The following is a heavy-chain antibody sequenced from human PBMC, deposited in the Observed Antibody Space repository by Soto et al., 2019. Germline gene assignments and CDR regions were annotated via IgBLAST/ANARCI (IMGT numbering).Heavy chain of an antibody. CDR2: IYHSGST. CDR3: ARWGTTAAGRTFGY. V-gene: IGHV4-4*02. CDR1: GGSISSSNW. J-gene: IGHJ4*02. Sequence: SETLSLTCAVSGGSISSSNWWRWVRQPPGKGLEWIGEIYHSGSTNYNPSLKSRVTISVDKSKNQFSLKLSSVTAADTAVYYCARWGTTAAGRTFGYWGQGTLVTVSS. D-gene: IGHD6-13*01.